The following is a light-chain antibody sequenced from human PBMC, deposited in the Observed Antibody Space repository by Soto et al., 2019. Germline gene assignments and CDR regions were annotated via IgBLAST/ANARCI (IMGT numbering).Light chain of an antibody. CDR3: EAWDSSMIAGV. Sequence: QSVLTQPPSVSAAPGQKVTVSCSGSRSNIGNNYVSWYQHLPGTAPKLLIYDNDKRPSGITDRFSASKSGTSATLGITGLQTGDEADYYCEAWDSSMIAGVFGGGTKVTVL. V-gene: IGLV1-51*01. CDR2: DND. J-gene: IGLJ3*02. CDR1: RSNIGNNY.